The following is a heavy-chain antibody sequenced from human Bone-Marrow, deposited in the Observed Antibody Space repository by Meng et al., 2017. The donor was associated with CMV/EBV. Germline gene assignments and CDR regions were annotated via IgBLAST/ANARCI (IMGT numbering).Heavy chain of an antibody. V-gene: IGHV4-38-2*02. Sequence: SETLSLTCTVSGYSISSGYYWGWIRQPPGKGLEWIGSIYHSGSTYYNPSLKSRVTISVDTSKNQFSLKLSSVTAADTAVYYCARDTGYYDSSRAVDPWGQGTLVTVSS. D-gene: IGHD3-22*01. J-gene: IGHJ5*02. CDR1: GYSISSGYY. CDR2: IYHSGST. CDR3: ARDTGYYDSSRAVDP.